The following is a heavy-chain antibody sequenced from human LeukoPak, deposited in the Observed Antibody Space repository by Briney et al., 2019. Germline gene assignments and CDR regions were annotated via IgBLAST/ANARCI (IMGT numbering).Heavy chain of an antibody. Sequence: ASVKVSCKASGYTFTSYGISWVRRAPGQGLEWMGWISAYNGNTNYAQKLQGRVTMTTDTSTSTAYMELRSLRSDDTAVYYCARVTPERLAHIVVVPAAIDYWGQGTLVTVSS. D-gene: IGHD2-2*01. CDR3: ARVTPERLAHIVVVPAAIDY. CDR1: GYTFTSYG. V-gene: IGHV1-18*01. CDR2: ISAYNGNT. J-gene: IGHJ4*02.